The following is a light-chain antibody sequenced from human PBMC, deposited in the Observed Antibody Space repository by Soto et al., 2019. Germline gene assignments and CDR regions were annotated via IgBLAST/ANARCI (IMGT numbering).Light chain of an antibody. Sequence: QLVLTQSPSASASLGASVKLTCTLSSGHSSYAIAWHQQQPEKGPRYLMKLNSDGSHSKGDGIPDRFSGSSSAAERYLTIAGLPSEDEADYYCQTWGTGPWVFGGGTKLPVL. V-gene: IGLV4-69*01. CDR1: SGHSSYA. J-gene: IGLJ3*02. CDR2: LNSDGSH. CDR3: QTWGTGPWV.